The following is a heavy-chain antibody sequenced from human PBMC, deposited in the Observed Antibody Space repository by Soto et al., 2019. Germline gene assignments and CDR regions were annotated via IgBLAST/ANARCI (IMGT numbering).Heavy chain of an antibody. J-gene: IGHJ4*02. V-gene: IGHV2-5*02. Sequence: QITLKESGPTLVKLTQTLTLTCTFSGFSLSTSGVGVGWIRQPPGKALEWLALIYWDDDKRYTLSLKSRLTITKDTSKNQVVLTMTNMDPVDTATYYSAHDDQSSSYAYWGQGTLVTVSS. CDR3: AHDDQSSSYAY. D-gene: IGHD6-6*01. CDR1: GFSLSTSGVG. CDR2: IYWDDDK.